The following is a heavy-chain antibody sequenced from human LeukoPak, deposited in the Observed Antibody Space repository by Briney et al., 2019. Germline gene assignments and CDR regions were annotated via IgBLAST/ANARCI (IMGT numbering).Heavy chain of an antibody. Sequence: PGGSLRLSCAASGFTFSSYSMNWVRQAPGKGLEWVSGISGSGDSTYNADSVKGRFTISRDNSKNTLYLQMNSLRAEDTAVYYCAKSDDSSSWYPGNYYYYMDVWGKGTTVTISS. V-gene: IGHV3-23*01. CDR1: GFTFSSYS. CDR3: AKSDDSSSWYPGNYYYYMDV. D-gene: IGHD6-13*01. CDR2: ISGSGDST. J-gene: IGHJ6*03.